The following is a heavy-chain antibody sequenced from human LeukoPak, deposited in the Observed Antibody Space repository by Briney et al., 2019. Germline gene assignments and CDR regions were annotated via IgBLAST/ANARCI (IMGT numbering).Heavy chain of an antibody. J-gene: IGHJ4*02. CDR3: ARSYSYGDYYFDY. CDR2: IDWGDDK. V-gene: IGHV2-70*11. CDR1: GFSLSTSGMS. Sequence: SGPTLVNPTQTLTLTCAFSGFSLSTSGMSVSWIRQPPGKALEWLARIDWGDDKYYSTSLKTRLTISKDTSKNQVALTMTNMDPVDTATFYCARSYSYGDYYFDYWGLGTLVTVSS. D-gene: IGHD4-17*01.